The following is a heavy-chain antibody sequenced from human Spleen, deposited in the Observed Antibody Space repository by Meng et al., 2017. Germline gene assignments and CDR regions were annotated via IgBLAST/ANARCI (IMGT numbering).Heavy chain of an antibody. Sequence: GSLKISCAASGLTFRLYGMSWVRQAPGKGLEWVSVISGSGDKTDYADSVKGRFTISRDNSKNTLYLQMNSLRAEDTAVYYCASAAYGPLPIFLPYYFDYWGQGTLVTVSS. CDR1: GLTFRLYG. CDR2: ISGSGDKT. CDR3: ASAAYGPLPIFLPYYFDY. D-gene: IGHD3-9*01. V-gene: IGHV3-23*01. J-gene: IGHJ4*02.